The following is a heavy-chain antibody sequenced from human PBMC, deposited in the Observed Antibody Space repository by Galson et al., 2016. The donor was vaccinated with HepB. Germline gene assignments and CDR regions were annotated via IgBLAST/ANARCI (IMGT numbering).Heavy chain of an antibody. D-gene: IGHD5-12*01. CDR3: ASSGYGGYDVRYGLDV. V-gene: IGHV1-69*04. CDR1: GGTFTTYA. Sequence: SVKVSCKASGGTFTTYAISWVRQAPGHGLEWMGRIIPFLGVPNYAQKFQGRVTLTADKSTSTAYMELRRLTSEDTAVYYCASSGYGGYDVRYGLDVWGQGTTVIVSS. CDR2: IIPFLGVP. J-gene: IGHJ6*02.